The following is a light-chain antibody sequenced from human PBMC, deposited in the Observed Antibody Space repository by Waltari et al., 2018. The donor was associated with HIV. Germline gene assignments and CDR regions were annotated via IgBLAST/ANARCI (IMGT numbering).Light chain of an antibody. CDR3: QQYDTSSPT. V-gene: IGKV1-5*03. CDR2: KAS. CDR1: QSIGSW. Sequence: DIQMTQFPSSLSASTGDSVTITCRASQSIGSWLAWYQQKPGKAPKLLIYKASDLESGVPSRFSGRGSGTEFTLTISSLQPDDSATYYCQQYDTSSPTFGQGTKVEVK. J-gene: IGKJ1*01.